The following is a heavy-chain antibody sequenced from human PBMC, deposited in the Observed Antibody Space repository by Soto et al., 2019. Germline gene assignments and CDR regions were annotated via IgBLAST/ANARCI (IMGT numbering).Heavy chain of an antibody. D-gene: IGHD3-3*01. CDR1: GFTFSSYG. V-gene: IGHV3-30*18. CDR2: ISYDGSNK. J-gene: IGHJ6*02. CDR3: AKDLALEYYYYYGMDV. Sequence: PGGSLRLSCAVSGFTFSSYGMHWVRQAPCKGLEWVAVISYDGSNKYYADSVKGRFTISRDNSKNTLYLQMNSLRAEDTAVYYCAKDLALEYYYYYGMDVWGQGTTVTVS.